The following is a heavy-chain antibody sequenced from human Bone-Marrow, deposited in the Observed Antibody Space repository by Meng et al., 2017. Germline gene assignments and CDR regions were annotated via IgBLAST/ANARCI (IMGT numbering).Heavy chain of an antibody. V-gene: IGHV7-4-1*02. D-gene: IGHD2-21*02. CDR3: ARAYCGGDCYVSGWFDP. Sequence: QVQLVQSEAEVKKPGASVKVSCKASGYTFTSYAMNWVRQAPGQGLEWMGWINTNTGNPTYAQGFTGRFVFSLDTSVSTAYLQISSLKAEDTAVYYCARAYCGGDCYVSGWFDPWGQGTLVTVSS. CDR1: GYTFTSYA. CDR2: INTNTGNP. J-gene: IGHJ5*02.